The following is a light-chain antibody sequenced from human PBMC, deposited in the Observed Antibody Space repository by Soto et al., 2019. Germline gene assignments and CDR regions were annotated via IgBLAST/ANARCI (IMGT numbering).Light chain of an antibody. V-gene: IGKV3-20*01. CDR1: QSVSSSY. Sequence: EIVLTQSPGTLSLSPGERATLSCRASQSVSSSYLAWYQQKPGQAPRLLIYDASSRATGIPDTFSGSGSGTDFTLTITRLEPEDFALYYCQQYGHSPRTFGQGTKVDIK. CDR2: DAS. J-gene: IGKJ1*01. CDR3: QQYGHSPRT.